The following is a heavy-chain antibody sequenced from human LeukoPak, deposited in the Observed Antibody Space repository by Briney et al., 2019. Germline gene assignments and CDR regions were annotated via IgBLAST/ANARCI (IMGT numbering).Heavy chain of an antibody. CDR2: ISWNSGSI. V-gene: IGHV3-9*01. Sequence: PGGSLRLSCAASGFTFDDYAMHWVRQAPGKGLEWVSGISWNSGSIGYADSVKGRFTISRDNAKNSLYLQMNSLRAEDTALYYCAKDFTAMVRGGGYWGQGTLVTVSS. CDR3: AKDFTAMVRGGGY. CDR1: GFTFDDYA. J-gene: IGHJ4*02. D-gene: IGHD5-18*01.